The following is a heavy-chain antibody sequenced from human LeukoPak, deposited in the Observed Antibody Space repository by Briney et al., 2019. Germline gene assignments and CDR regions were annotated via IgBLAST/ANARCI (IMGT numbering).Heavy chain of an antibody. V-gene: IGHV3-74*01. J-gene: IGHJ4*02. CDR3: ASEWARPMAGNQVGYFDY. D-gene: IGHD6-19*01. Sequence: QPGGSLRLSCAASGFTFSSYWMHWVRHAPGQGLVWVSLISSDGSSTSYADSVKGRFTISRDNAKNTLYLQMNSLRAEDTAVYYCASEWARPMAGNQVGYFDYWGQGTLVTVSS. CDR2: ISSDGSST. CDR1: GFTFSSYW.